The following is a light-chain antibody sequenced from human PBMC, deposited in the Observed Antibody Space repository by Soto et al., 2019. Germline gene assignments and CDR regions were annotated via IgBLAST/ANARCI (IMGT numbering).Light chain of an antibody. Sequence: QSALTQPPSASGSPGQSVTISCTGASSDVGGYSYVSWYQQHPGKAPKLMIYEVSKRPSGVPDRFSGSKSGNTASLTVSGLQAEDEADYYCSSYGGSNIVVFGGGTKLTVL. CDR2: EVS. J-gene: IGLJ2*01. V-gene: IGLV2-8*01. CDR3: SSYGGSNIVV. CDR1: SSDVGGYSY.